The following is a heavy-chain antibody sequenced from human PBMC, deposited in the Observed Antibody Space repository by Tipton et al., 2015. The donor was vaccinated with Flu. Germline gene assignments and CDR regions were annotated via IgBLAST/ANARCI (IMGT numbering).Heavy chain of an antibody. J-gene: IGHJ4*02. CDR1: GGSINNYY. CDR2: VSYSGNT. D-gene: IGHD3-10*02. CDR3: ARLSFYDVDLKNFYFDY. V-gene: IGHV4-59*08. Sequence: TLSLTCSVSGGSINNYYLSWIRQPPGKGLEWIGSVSYSGNTHYNPSLKSRVAMSVDTSKNQLSLKLSSVTAADTAMFYCARLSFYDVDLKNFYFDYWGRGTQVTVSS.